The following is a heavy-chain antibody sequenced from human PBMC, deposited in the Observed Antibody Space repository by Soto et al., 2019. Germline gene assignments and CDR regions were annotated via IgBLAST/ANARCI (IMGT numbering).Heavy chain of an antibody. V-gene: IGHV3-11*01. CDR1: GFTFSDYS. CDR3: ARQAARNYIDS. Sequence: GSLRPSCVASGFTFSDYSMSWFRQAPGKGLEWLAFIDSRGRTLSYADSVRGRFTISRDNAENSVYLQMDSLRADDTAVYYCARQAARNYIDSWGQGNSVTVSS. D-gene: IGHD6-6*01. CDR2: IDSRGRTL. J-gene: IGHJ4*02.